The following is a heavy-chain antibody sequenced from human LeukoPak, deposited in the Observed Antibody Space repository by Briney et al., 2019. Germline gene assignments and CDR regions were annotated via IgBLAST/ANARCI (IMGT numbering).Heavy chain of an antibody. V-gene: IGHV1-2*02. J-gene: IGHJ4*02. D-gene: IGHD2/OR15-2a*01. Sequence: ASVTVSFTSSGYTFTFYYLHWVRHAPGQGLEWMGWINPNSGGTNYAQKFQGRVTMTRDTSISTAYMELSRLRSDDTAVYYCARGGRGLSNDYWGQGTLVTVSS. CDR3: ARGGRGLSNDY. CDR2: INPNSGGT. CDR1: GYTFTFYY.